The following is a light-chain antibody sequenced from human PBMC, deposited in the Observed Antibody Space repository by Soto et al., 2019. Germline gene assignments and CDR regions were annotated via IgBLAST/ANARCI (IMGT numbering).Light chain of an antibody. CDR2: DTS. CDR1: QNIRNN. J-gene: IGKJ5*01. V-gene: IGKV3-15*01. CDR3: QQYNNWIT. Sequence: ILMTQSPATLPVSTGERATLSCRSSQNIRNNLAWYQQKPGQAPRLLFSDTSTRATTVPARLNGSGSGTEFSLAIRNLKSEDFAVYYCQQYNNWITFGQGTRLEIK.